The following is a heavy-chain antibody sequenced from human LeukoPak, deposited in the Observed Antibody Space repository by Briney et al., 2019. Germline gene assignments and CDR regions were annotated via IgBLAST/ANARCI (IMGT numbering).Heavy chain of an antibody. CDR1: GGSISSYY. CDR3: ARSISDPPYYYDYMDV. Sequence: SETLSLTCTVSGGSISSYYWSWLRQPPGKGLDWIGYIYYSGSTNYNPSLKSRVTISVDTSKNQFSLKLSSVTAADTAVYYCARSISDPPYYYDYMDVWGKGTTVTVSS. J-gene: IGHJ6*03. D-gene: IGHD2-21*01. V-gene: IGHV4-59*01. CDR2: IYYSGST.